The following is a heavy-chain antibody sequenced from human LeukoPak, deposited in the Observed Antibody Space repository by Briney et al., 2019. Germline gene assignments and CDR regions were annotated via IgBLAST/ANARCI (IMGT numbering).Heavy chain of an antibody. V-gene: IGHV4-34*01. D-gene: IGHD6-6*01. Sequence: SETLSLTCAVYGGSFSGYYWSWIRQPPGKGLEWIGEINHSGSTNYNPSLKSRVTISVDTSKNQFSLKLSSVTAADTAVYYCARGEYSSPTVGYYFDYWGQGTLVTVSS. CDR2: INHSGST. CDR1: GGSFSGYY. CDR3: ARGEYSSPTVGYYFDY. J-gene: IGHJ4*02.